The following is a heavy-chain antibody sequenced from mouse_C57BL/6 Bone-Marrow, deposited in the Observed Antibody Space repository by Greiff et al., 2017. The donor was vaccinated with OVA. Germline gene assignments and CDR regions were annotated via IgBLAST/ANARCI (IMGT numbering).Heavy chain of an antibody. CDR3: ARDRTTTVVAYYAMDY. CDR2: ISDGGSYT. Sequence: DVQLVESGGGLVKPGGSLKLSCAASGFTFSSYAMSCVRQTPDKRLEWVATISDGGSYTYYPDNVKGRFTISRDNAKNNLYLQMSHLKSEDTAMYYCARDRTTTVVAYYAMDYWGQGTSGTVSS. V-gene: IGHV5-4*01. J-gene: IGHJ4*01. D-gene: IGHD1-1*01. CDR1: GFTFSSYA.